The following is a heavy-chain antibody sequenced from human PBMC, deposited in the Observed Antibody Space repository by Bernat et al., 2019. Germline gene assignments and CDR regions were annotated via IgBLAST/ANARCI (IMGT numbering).Heavy chain of an antibody. CDR3: ARDRDGILLWFREGSDAFDI. J-gene: IGHJ3*02. D-gene: IGHD3-10*01. V-gene: IGHV3-33*01. CDR2: IWYDGSNK. Sequence: QVQLVESGGGVVQPGRSLRLSCAASGFTFSSYGMHWVRQAPGKGLEWVAVIWYDGSNKYYADSVKGRLTISRDNSKNTLYLQMNSLRAEDTAVYYCARDRDGILLWFREGSDAFDIWGQGTMVTVSS. CDR1: GFTFSSYG.